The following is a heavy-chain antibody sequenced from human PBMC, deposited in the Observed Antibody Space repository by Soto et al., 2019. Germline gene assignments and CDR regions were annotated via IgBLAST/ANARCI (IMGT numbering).Heavy chain of an antibody. D-gene: IGHD1-26*01. CDR3: AHRLHYSSSWDVGWFDP. CDR1: GFSLATSGVG. J-gene: IGHJ5*02. Sequence: QITLKESGPTLVEPTQTLTLTCSFSGFSLATSGVGVGWLRQAPGKTLECLGIIYWDDDRRYNPSLRNRLTITKDTSNNQVVLTMTYMEPVDTATYYCAHRLHYSSSWDVGWFDPWGQGTLVTVS. V-gene: IGHV2-5*02. CDR2: IYWDDDR.